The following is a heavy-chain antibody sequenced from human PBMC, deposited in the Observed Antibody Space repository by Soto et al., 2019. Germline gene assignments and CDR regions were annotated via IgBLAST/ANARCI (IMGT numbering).Heavy chain of an antibody. CDR2: ISYDGSNK. V-gene: IGHV3-30*18. CDR3: AKEPSPCGYPLHYGMDV. J-gene: IGHJ6*02. Sequence: QVQLVESGGGVVQPGRSLRLSCAASGFTFSSYGMHWVRQAPGKGLEWVAVISYDGSNKYYADSVKGRFTISRDNSKNTLYLQRNSLRAEDTAVYYCAKEPSPCGYPLHYGMDVWGQGTTVPVSS. CDR1: GFTFSSYG. D-gene: IGHD5-12*01.